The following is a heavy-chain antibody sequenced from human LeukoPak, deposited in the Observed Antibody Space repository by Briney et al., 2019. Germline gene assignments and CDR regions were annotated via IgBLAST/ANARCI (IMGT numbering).Heavy chain of an antibody. CDR3: ARGPDFYDSSGYYPI. D-gene: IGHD3-22*01. Sequence: SVTLSLTCAVYGGSFRNYYWSWIRQSPGKGLEWIGEINHSGSTKYNPSLKSRVTISVDRSKNQFSLKLSSVTAADTAVYYCARGPDFYDSSGYYPIWGQGTLVTVSS. V-gene: IGHV4-34*01. J-gene: IGHJ4*02. CDR1: GGSFRNYY. CDR2: INHSGST.